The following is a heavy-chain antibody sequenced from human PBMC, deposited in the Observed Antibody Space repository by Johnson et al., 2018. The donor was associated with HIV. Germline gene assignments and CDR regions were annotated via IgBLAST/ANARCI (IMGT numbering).Heavy chain of an antibody. CDR2: ISYDGSNT. J-gene: IGHJ3*02. D-gene: IGHD4-17*01. Sequence: QVQLEESGGGVVQPGRSLRLSCAASGFTLSNYGIHWVRQAPGKGLEWVALISYDGSNTYYADSVRGRFTLSRDNSKNTVYLQMNSLRAEDTAVYYCAKDQYRKLTTVAGIWGQGTMVTVSS. CDR1: GFTLSNYG. V-gene: IGHV3-30*18. CDR3: AKDQYRKLTTVAGI.